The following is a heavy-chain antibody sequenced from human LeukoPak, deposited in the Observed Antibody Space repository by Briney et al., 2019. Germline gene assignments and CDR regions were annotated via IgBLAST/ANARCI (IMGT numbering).Heavy chain of an antibody. CDR2: IYPDDSDT. CDR3: ARPGSPGSIVLDY. V-gene: IGHV5-51*01. Sequence: GEPLKISCKGSGYNFANYRIGWVRQMPGKGLEWMGIIYPDDSDTRYSPSFQGQVTISVDKSINTAYLQWSSLKASDTAMYYCARPGSPGSIVLDYWGQGTLVTVSS. CDR1: GYNFANYR. D-gene: IGHD3-10*01. J-gene: IGHJ4*02.